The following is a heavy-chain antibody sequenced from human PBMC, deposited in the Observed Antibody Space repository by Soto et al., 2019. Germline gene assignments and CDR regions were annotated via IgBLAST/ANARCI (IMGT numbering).Heavy chain of an antibody. CDR2: IYYSGST. Sequence: SETLSLTCTVSGGSISSGDYYWSWIGQPPGKGLEWIGYIYYSGSTYYNPSLKSRVTISVDTSKNQFSLKLSSVTAADTAVYYCAIADRSSEFYDFWSGYYVGHFDYWGQGTLVTVSS. CDR1: GGSISSGDYY. J-gene: IGHJ4*02. D-gene: IGHD3-3*01. CDR3: AIADRSSEFYDFWSGYYVGHFDY. V-gene: IGHV4-30-4*01.